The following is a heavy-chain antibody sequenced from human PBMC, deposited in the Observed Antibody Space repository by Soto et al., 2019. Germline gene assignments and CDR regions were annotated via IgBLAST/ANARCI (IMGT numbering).Heavy chain of an antibody. CDR1: GGSMSSHY. J-gene: IGHJ4*02. CDR3: ATQRLGEFGSHFDH. CDR2: IYYSGST. D-gene: IGHD3-10*01. V-gene: IGHV4-59*11. Sequence: QLQVSGPEVVKPSETLSLTCTVSGGSMSSHYWAWMRQSPGQGLEWLGYIYYSGSTKSNPSLNGRLTMSVNTTKTQFSLNLRSVTVADTAVYYCATQRLGEFGSHFDHWGQGTLVSVSS.